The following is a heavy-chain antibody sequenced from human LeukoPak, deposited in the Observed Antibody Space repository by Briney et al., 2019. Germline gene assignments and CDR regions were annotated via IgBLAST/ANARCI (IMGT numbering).Heavy chain of an antibody. J-gene: IGHJ6*02. V-gene: IGHV4-4*02. CDR2: IYHDGST. CDR3: ARVTFVVEGYGMDV. CDR1: GGSISSNNW. D-gene: IGHD2-21*01. Sequence: SETLSLTCAVSGGSISSNNWWIWVRQSPEKGLEWIGEIYHDGSTNYNPSLKSRVTISMDKSKNQLSLKLNFVTAADTAVYYCARVTFVVEGYGMDVWGQGTTVTVSS.